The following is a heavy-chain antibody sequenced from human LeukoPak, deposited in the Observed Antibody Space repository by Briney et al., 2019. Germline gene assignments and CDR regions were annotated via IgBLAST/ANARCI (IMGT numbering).Heavy chain of an antibody. D-gene: IGHD6-6*01. J-gene: IGHJ4*02. CDR2: INRSGST. Sequence: SETLSLTCAVYGGSFSGYYWSWIRQPPGKGLEWIGEINRSGSTNYNPSLKSRVTISVDASKNQFSLKLSSVTAADTAVYYCAAQYSSSFTTFDYWGQGTLVTVSS. CDR3: AAQYSSSFTTFDY. CDR1: GGSFSGYY. V-gene: IGHV4-34*01.